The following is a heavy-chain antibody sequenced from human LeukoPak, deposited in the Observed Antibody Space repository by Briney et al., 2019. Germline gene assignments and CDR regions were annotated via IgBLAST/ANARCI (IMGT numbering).Heavy chain of an antibody. D-gene: IGHD3-3*01. CDR3: ARVYDFWSGYYDWFDP. CDR2: MNPNSGNT. V-gene: IGHV1-8*01. J-gene: IGHJ5*02. Sequence: ASVKVSCKASGYTFTSYDINWVRQATGQGLEWMGWMNPNSGNTGYAQKFQGRVTMTRNTSISTAYTELSSLRSEDTAVYYCARVYDFWSGYYDWFDPWGQGTLVTVSS. CDR1: GYTFTSYD.